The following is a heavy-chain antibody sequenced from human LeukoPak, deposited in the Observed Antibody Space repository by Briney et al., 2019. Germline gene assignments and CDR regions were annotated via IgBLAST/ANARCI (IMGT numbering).Heavy chain of an antibody. CDR2: IYPGDSDA. J-gene: IGHJ4*02. Sequence: GESLKICWKGSGYGFTTYWIDWGRQMPGKGLEWMGIIYPGDSDARYSPSFQGQVTISADKSISTAYLQWSSLKASDTAMYYCARRTGRYQPPSPFDYRGQGTLVTVSS. D-gene: IGHD3-9*01. CDR3: ARRTGRYQPPSPFDY. CDR1: GYGFTTYW. V-gene: IGHV5-51*01.